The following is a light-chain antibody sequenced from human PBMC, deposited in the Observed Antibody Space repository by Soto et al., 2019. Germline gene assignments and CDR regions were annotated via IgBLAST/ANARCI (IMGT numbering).Light chain of an antibody. Sequence: ETVLTQSPATLSLSPGERATLSCRASQSVSSYLAWYQQQPGQAPRLLIYDASNRATGIPARFSGSGSGTDFTLTISSLEPEDFAVYYCQQRSNWPPLTFGGGTKVEIK. CDR2: DAS. CDR3: QQRSNWPPLT. J-gene: IGKJ4*01. CDR1: QSVSSY. V-gene: IGKV3-11*01.